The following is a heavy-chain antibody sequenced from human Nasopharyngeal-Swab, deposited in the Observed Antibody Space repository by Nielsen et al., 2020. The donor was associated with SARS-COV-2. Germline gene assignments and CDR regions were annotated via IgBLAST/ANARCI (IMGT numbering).Heavy chain of an antibody. Sequence: GESLKISCKGSGYSFTSYWIGWVRQMPGKGLEWMGIIYPGDSDTRYSTSFQGQVTISADKSISTAYLQWSSLKASDTAMYYCARHGSPLYGSGPMSNWGQGTLVTVSS. D-gene: IGHD3-10*01. V-gene: IGHV5-51*01. J-gene: IGHJ4*02. CDR3: ARHGSPLYGSGPMSN. CDR2: IYPGDSDT. CDR1: GYSFTSYW.